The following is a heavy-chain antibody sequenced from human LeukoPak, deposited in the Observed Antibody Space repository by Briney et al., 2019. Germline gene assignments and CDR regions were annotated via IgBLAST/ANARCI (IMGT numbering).Heavy chain of an antibody. V-gene: IGHV4-39*01. CDR2: IYYSGST. CDR3: ASLNNVVVAATLPHNWFDP. CDR1: GGSISSSNYY. Sequence: ASETLSLTCTVSGGSISSSNYYWGWIRQPPGKGLEWIGNIYYSGSTYYNPSLKSRVTISVDTSKNQFSLTLNSVTAADTAVYYCASLNNVVVAATLPHNWFDPWGQGTLVTVSS. D-gene: IGHD2-15*01. J-gene: IGHJ5*02.